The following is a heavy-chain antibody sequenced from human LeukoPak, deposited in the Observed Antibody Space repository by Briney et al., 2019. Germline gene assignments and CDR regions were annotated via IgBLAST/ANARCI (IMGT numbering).Heavy chain of an antibody. CDR3: ARNARVVPLVMPEGLYFFDY. V-gene: IGHV4-38-2*01. Sequence: PSETLSLTCAVSGYSINTGYYWGWIRQSPGKGLEWIGSIYNSGSIYYNPSLKSRVTISVDTSKNQFSLKLTSVTAADTGVYYCARNARVVPLVMPEGLYFFDYWGQGTLVTVSS. J-gene: IGHJ4*02. D-gene: IGHD2-2*01. CDR1: GYSINTGYY. CDR2: IYNSGSI.